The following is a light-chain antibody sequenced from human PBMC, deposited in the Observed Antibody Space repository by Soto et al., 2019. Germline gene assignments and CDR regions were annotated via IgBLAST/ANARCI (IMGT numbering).Light chain of an antibody. CDR2: EVS. CDR3: TSYTTSSTHWV. CDR1: SSDVGGYNY. J-gene: IGLJ3*02. V-gene: IGLV2-14*01. Sequence: QSALTQPASVSGSPGQSITISCTGTSSDVGGYNYVSWYQQHPGKAPKLMIYEVSNRPSGVSNRFSGSKSGNTASLNISGLQAEDEAGYYCTSYTTSSTHWVFGGGTKLTVL.